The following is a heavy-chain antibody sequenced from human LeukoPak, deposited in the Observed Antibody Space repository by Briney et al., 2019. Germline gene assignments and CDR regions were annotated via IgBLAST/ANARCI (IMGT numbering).Heavy chain of an antibody. J-gene: IGHJ4*02. Sequence: PSETLSLTCTVSGGSISSSSYYWGWIRQPPGKGLEWIGTIYYSGSTYYNPSLKSRVTTSADTSKNQFSLKLSSVTAADTAVYYCARQGSGNYLSPVNYWGQGTLVTVSS. CDR1: GGSISSSSYY. V-gene: IGHV4-39*01. CDR2: IYYSGST. CDR3: ARQGSGNYLSPVNY. D-gene: IGHD1-26*01.